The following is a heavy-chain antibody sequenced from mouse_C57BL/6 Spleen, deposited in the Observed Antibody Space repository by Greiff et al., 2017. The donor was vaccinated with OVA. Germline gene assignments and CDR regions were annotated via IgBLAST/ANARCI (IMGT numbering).Heavy chain of an antibody. J-gene: IGHJ2*01. CDR3: ARDYYGFDY. V-gene: IGHV5-17*01. D-gene: IGHD1-1*01. CDR1: GFTFSDHG. Sequence: EVKLMESGGGLVKPGGSLKLSCAASGFTFSDHGMHWVRQAPEKGLEWVAYISSGSSTIYYADTVKGRFTISRDNAKNTLFLQMTSLRSEDTAMYYCARDYYGFDYWGQGTTLTVSS. CDR2: ISSGSSTI.